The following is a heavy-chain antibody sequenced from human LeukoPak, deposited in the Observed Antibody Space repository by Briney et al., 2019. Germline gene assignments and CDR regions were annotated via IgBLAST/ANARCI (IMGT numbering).Heavy chain of an antibody. Sequence: PGGSLRLSCAASGFTFSGYALHWVRQAPGKGLEWVAVISNDANNKHYADSVKGRFPISRDNSKNTLYLQMNSLRPEDTAVYYCARGAGASGGRDYYSDYWGQGILVAVSS. CDR3: ARGAGASGGRDYYSDY. CDR2: ISNDANNK. V-gene: IGHV3-30*04. J-gene: IGHJ4*02. CDR1: GFTFSGYA. D-gene: IGHD6-13*01.